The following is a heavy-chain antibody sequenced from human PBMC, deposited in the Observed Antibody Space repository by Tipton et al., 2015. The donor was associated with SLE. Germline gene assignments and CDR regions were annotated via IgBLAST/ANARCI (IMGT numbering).Heavy chain of an antibody. CDR3: ATSFGVTTIGIDAFDI. CDR1: GGSFSGYY. Sequence: TLSLTCAVYGGSFSGYYWSWFRLPPGKGLEWIGEINHSGSTNYNPSLKSRVTISVDTAKNQFSLKLSSVTAADTAVYYCATSFGVTTIGIDAFDIWGQGTMVTVSS. V-gene: IGHV4-34*01. D-gene: IGHD5-24*01. J-gene: IGHJ3*02. CDR2: INHSGST.